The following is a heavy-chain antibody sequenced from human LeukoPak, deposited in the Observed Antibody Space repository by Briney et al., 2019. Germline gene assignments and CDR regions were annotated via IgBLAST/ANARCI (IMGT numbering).Heavy chain of an antibody. D-gene: IGHD6-19*01. Sequence: PSETLSLTCTVSGGSINSYYWSWIRQPPGKGLVWIGYIYYSGSTNYNPSLKSRVTISVDTSKNQFSLKLSSVTAADTAVYYCARVYSSGWYYIYWGQGTLVTVSS. CDR2: IYYSGST. J-gene: IGHJ4*02. CDR1: GGSINSYY. V-gene: IGHV4-59*01. CDR3: ARVYSSGWYYIY.